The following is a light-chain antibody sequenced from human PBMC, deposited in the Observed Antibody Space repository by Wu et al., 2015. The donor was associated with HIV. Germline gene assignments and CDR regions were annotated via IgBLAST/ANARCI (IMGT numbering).Light chain of an antibody. CDR1: QRLTSRY. Sequence: PGDDEPPSPRRASQRLTSRYLAWYQQKPGQAPRLLIFGASNRATGIPDRFSGSGPGTDFTLTISRLEHEDFAVYYCQQYGTSTRTFGQGTKVEI. J-gene: IGKJ1*01. CDR3: QQYGTSTRT. V-gene: IGKV3-20*01. CDR2: GAS.